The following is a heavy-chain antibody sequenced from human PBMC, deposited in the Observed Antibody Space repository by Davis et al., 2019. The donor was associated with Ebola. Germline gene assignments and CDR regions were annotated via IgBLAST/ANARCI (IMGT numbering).Heavy chain of an antibody. Sequence: AASVKVSCKASGYSFSSYGISWVRQAPGQGLEWMGWISAFNGNTNYAQKVQGRVTMTTDTSTTTAYMELSSLRSEDTAVYYCAGDSSGYGADYWGQGTLVTVSS. CDR1: GYSFSSYG. CDR3: AGDSSGYGADY. CDR2: ISAFNGNT. D-gene: IGHD3-22*01. V-gene: IGHV1-18*01. J-gene: IGHJ4*02.